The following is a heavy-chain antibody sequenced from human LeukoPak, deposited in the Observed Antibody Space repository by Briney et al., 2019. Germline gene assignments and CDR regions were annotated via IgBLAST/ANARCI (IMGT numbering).Heavy chain of an antibody. J-gene: IGHJ4*02. D-gene: IGHD1-26*01. CDR3: ARAGTRSGSYYPAPDYFDY. V-gene: IGHV1-2*06. Sequence: ASVKVSCKASGYTFTGYYMHWVRQAPGQGLEWMGRINPNSGGTNYAQKFQGRVTMTRDTSISTAYMELSRLRSDDTAVYYCARAGTRSGSYYPAPDYFDYWGQGTLVTVSS. CDR1: GYTFTGYY. CDR2: INPNSGGT.